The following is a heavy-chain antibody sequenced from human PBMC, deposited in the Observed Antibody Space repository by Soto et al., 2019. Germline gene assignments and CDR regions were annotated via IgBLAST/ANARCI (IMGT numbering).Heavy chain of an antibody. D-gene: IGHD2-2*01. J-gene: IGHJ6*03. CDR1: GGSISSYY. CDR3: ARVQYCSSTSCSYYYYMDV. Sequence: QVQLQESGPGLVKPSETLSLTCTVSGGSISSYYWSWIRQPPGKGLEWIGYIYYSGSTNYNPSLKSRVTISVDTSKNPFSLKLSSVTAADTAVYYCARVQYCSSTSCSYYYYMDVWGKGTTVTVSS. CDR2: IYYSGST. V-gene: IGHV4-59*01.